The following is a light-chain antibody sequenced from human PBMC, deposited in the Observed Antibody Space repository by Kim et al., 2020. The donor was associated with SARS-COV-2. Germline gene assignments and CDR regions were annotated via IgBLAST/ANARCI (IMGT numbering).Light chain of an antibody. CDR1: QSISSY. Sequence: DIQMTQSPSSLSASVGDRVTITCRASQSISSYLNWYQQKPGKAPKLLIYAASSLQSGVPSRFSGSGSGTDFTLTISSLQPEDFATYYCQQSYSTLMYTFGQGTKLDI. CDR2: AAS. V-gene: IGKV1-39*01. J-gene: IGKJ2*01. CDR3: QQSYSTLMYT.